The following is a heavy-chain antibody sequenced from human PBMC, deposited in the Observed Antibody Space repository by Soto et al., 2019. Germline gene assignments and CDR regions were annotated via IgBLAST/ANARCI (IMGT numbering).Heavy chain of an antibody. CDR1: GFTFNNAW. J-gene: IGHJ3*02. D-gene: IGHD4-17*01. CDR2: ITSNTNGGAT. Sequence: PGGSLRLSCAASGFTFNNAWMTWVRQAPGKGLDWVGRITSNTNGGATYYAAPVKGRFIISRDDSERTVFLEMNSLITEDTGVYYCATWHLREHAYDIWGQGTAVTVSS. CDR3: ATWHLREHAYDI. V-gene: IGHV3-15*01.